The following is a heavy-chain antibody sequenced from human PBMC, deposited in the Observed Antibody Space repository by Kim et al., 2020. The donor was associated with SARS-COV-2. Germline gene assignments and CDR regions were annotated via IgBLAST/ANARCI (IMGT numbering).Heavy chain of an antibody. CDR1: GFTFSSYA. Sequence: GGSLRLSCAASGFTFSSYAMHWVRQAPGKGLEWVAVIWYDGSNKYYADSVKGRFTISRDNSKNTLYLQMNSLRAEDTAVYYCAKGPGGNSDMTYWGQGTLVSVSS. D-gene: IGHD2-21*02. V-gene: IGHV3-33*06. CDR2: IWYDGSNK. CDR3: AKGPGGNSDMTY. J-gene: IGHJ4*02.